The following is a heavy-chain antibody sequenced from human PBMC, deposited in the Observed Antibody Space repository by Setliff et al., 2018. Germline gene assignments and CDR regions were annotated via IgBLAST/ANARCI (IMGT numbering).Heavy chain of an antibody. CDR2: SSHSGST. V-gene: IGHV4-34*01. D-gene: IGHD3-10*01. CDR1: GESFSNNY. J-gene: IGHJ2*01. CDR3: VRGGSAWAWNYDL. Sequence: SETLSLTCIVYGESFSNNYWSWIRQPPGKGLEWIGESSHSGSTSYDPSLKSRLTMSVDTSKNQFSLNVNSVTPAATAVYYCVRGGSAWAWNYDLWGRGTLVTVSS.